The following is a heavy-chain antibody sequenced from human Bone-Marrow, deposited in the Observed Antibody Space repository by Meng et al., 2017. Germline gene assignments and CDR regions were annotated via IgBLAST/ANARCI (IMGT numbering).Heavy chain of an antibody. CDR3: ARGPTTMAHDLDY. Sequence: GEGQEWGAGLLKPSEPLSLTGVVPGGFVSDYYWSWIRRPPGKGLEWIGEINHSGSTNYNPSLESRATISVDTSQNNLSLKLSSVTAADSAVYYCARGPTTMAHDLDYWGQGTLVTVSS. V-gene: IGHV4-34*01. CDR2: INHSGST. J-gene: IGHJ4*02. CDR1: GGFVSDYY. D-gene: IGHD4-11*01.